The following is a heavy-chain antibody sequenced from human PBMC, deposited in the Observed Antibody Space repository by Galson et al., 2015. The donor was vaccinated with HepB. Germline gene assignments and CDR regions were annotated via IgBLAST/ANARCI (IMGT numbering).Heavy chain of an antibody. Sequence: TLSLTCTVSGGSISSGGYYWSWIRQHPGKGLEWIGYIYYSGSTYYNPSLKSRVTISVDTSKNQFSLKLSSVTAADTAVYYCARVRHYYYGSGIGGYYFDYWGQGTLVTVSS. J-gene: IGHJ4*02. CDR2: IYYSGST. CDR3: ARVRHYYYGSGIGGYYFDY. D-gene: IGHD3-10*01. V-gene: IGHV4-31*03. CDR1: GGSISSGGYY.